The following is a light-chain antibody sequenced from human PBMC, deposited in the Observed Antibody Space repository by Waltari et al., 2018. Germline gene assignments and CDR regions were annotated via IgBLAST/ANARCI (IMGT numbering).Light chain of an antibody. Sequence: DIQMTQSPSSLSASVGDRVTITCRASQSIGNYLNWCQQKPGEAPKLLIYAASSLQSGVPSRFSGSGSGTDFTLTISSLQPEDFATYYCQQSYTTPPTFGGGTNVEIK. J-gene: IGKJ4*01. CDR2: AAS. CDR1: QSIGNY. V-gene: IGKV1-39*01. CDR3: QQSYTTPPT.